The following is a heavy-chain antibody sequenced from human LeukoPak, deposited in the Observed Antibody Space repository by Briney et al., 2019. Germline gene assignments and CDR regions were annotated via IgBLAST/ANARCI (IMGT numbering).Heavy chain of an antibody. Sequence: GGSLRLSCAASGFTFSSYGMSWVRQAPGKGLEWVSAISGSGGSTYYADSVKGRFTISRDNSKNTLYLQMNSLRAEDTAVYYCAKVGQNYDILTYYLDYWGQGTLVTVSS. V-gene: IGHV3-23*01. CDR1: GFTFSSYG. CDR3: AKVGQNYDILTYYLDY. CDR2: ISGSGGST. J-gene: IGHJ4*02. D-gene: IGHD3-9*01.